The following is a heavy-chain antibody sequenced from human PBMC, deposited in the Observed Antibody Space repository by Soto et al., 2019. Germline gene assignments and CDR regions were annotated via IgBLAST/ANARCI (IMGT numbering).Heavy chain of an antibody. J-gene: IGHJ4*02. CDR3: ARGVPGKGYYFDY. CDR1: GFTVSSNY. Sequence: EVQLVETGGGLIQPGGSLRLSCAASGFTVSSNYMSWVHQAPGKGLEWVSVIYSGGSTYYADSVKGRFTISRDNSKNTLYLQMNSLRAEDTAVYYCARGVPGKGYYFDYWGQGTLVTVSS. D-gene: IGHD3-10*01. V-gene: IGHV3-53*02. CDR2: IYSGGST.